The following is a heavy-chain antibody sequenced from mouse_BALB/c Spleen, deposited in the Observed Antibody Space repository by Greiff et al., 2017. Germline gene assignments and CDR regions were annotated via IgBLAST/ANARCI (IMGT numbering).Heavy chain of an antibody. CDR1: GFTFSSYG. CDR3: ARGGTMITTLAY. V-gene: IGHV5-6*01. J-gene: IGHJ3*01. D-gene: IGHD2-4*01. CDR2: ISSGGSYT. Sequence: EVMLVESGGDLVKPGGSRKLSCAASGFTFSSYGMSWVRQTPDKRLEWVATISSGGSYTYYPDSVKGRFTISRDNAKNTLYLQMSSLKSEDTAMYYCARGGTMITTLAYWGQGTLVTVSA.